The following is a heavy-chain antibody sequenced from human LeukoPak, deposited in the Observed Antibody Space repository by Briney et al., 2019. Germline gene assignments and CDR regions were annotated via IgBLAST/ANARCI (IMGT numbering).Heavy chain of an antibody. J-gene: IGHJ4*02. CDR3: ARGKGGGDY. V-gene: IGHV3-21*01. Sequence: GGSLRLSCAASGFTFSSYSRNWVRQAPGKGLEGVSSISSSSSYIYYADSVKGRFTISRDNAKNSLYLQMNSRPAEDTAVYYCARGKGGGDYWGQGTLVTVSS. D-gene: IGHD3-16*01. CDR1: GFTFSSYS. CDR2: ISSSSSYI.